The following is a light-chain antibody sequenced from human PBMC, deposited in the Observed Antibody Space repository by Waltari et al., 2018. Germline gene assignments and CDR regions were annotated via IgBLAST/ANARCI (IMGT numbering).Light chain of an antibody. Sequence: DLQMTQSPSSLSASVGDRVTITCQASQDISNYLNWYQQKPGKAPKLLIYDASNLETGVPSRLSGSGSGTDFTFTIRSLQPEDIATYYCQQYDNLPPYTFGQGTKLEIK. J-gene: IGKJ2*01. CDR1: QDISNY. V-gene: IGKV1-33*01. CDR3: QQYDNLPPYT. CDR2: DAS.